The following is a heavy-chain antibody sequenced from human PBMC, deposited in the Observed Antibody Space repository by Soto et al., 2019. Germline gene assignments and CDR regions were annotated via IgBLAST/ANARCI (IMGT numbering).Heavy chain of an antibody. CDR2: ISYDGSNK. CDR1: GFTFSSYA. CDR3: ARDPNDSSGSYFDY. D-gene: IGHD3-22*01. Sequence: GGSLRLSCAASGFTFSSYAMHWVRQAPGKGLEWVAVISYDGSNKYYADSVKGRFTISSDNSKNTLYLQMNSLRAEDTAVYYCARDPNDSSGSYFDYWGQGTLVTVSS. J-gene: IGHJ4*02. V-gene: IGHV3-30-3*01.